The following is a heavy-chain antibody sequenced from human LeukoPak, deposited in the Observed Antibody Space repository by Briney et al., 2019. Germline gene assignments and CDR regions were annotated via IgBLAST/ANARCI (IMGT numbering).Heavy chain of an antibody. CDR1: GVSISSYY. J-gene: IGHJ4*02. Sequence: SETLSLTCTVSGVSISSYYWSWIRQPPGKGLEWIGYIFYSGNTIYNPSPRSRVTISADTSKNHFSLRLRSVTAADTAVYYCARLAAISGSDYPDDWGQGTLVTVSS. CDR2: IFYSGNT. V-gene: IGHV4-59*08. D-gene: IGHD1-26*01. CDR3: ARLAAISGSDYPDD.